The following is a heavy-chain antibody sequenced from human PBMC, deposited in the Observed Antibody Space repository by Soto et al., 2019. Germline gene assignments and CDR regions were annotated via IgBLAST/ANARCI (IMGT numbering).Heavy chain of an antibody. V-gene: IGHV3-30*18. D-gene: IGHD2-21*01. CDR3: VKDVALMGDY. CDR1: GFKFSDYG. CDR2: VLYYGSKK. J-gene: IGHJ4*02. Sequence: QVHLVESGGGVVQPGTSLRLSCSASGFKFSDYGMDWVRQAPGRGLEWVSGVLYYGSKKYYADSVKGRFTIARDNPRNTLYLHMVSLRAEDTYVYYCVKDVALMGDYWGQGTPVTVSS.